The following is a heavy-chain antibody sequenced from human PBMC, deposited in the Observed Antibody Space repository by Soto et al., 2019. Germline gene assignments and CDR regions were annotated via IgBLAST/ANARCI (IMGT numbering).Heavy chain of an antibody. V-gene: IGHV4-59*01. CDR2: IYYSGST. J-gene: IGHJ6*03. Sequence: SETLSLTCTVSGGSISSYYWSWIRQPPGKGLEWIGYIYYSGSTNYNPSLKSRVTISVDTSKNQFSLKLSSVTAADTAVYYCAGSVPTVTTGYYYMDVWGKGTTVTVSS. CDR1: GGSISSYY. D-gene: IGHD4-17*01. CDR3: AGSVPTVTTGYYYMDV.